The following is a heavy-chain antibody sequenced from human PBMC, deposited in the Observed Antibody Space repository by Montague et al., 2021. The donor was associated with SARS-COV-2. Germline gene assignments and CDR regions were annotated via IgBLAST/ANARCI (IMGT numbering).Heavy chain of an antibody. D-gene: IGHD4-11*01. CDR1: GYSISNCYY. J-gene: IGHJ6*02. CDR2: IYHSGST. Sequence: SETLSLTCTVSGYSISNCYYWGLLRHPPRKGLGWVGSIYHSGSTYYTPSLNSRVTISVDTSKNQFSLQLSSVTAADTAVYYCAVDSKDYYYYVIDDWGQGTTVTVSS. CDR3: AVDSKDYYYYVIDD. V-gene: IGHV4-38-2*02.